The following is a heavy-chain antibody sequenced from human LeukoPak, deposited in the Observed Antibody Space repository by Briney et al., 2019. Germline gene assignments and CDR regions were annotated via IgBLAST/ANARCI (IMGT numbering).Heavy chain of an antibody. Sequence: GGSLRLSCAASGFTFSSYAMSWVRQAPGKGLEWVSAISGSGGSTYYADSVKGRFTISRDNSKNTLYLQMNRLRADDTAIYYCAKTRGWPYYFDYWGQGTLVTVSS. CDR3: AKTRGWPYYFDY. J-gene: IGHJ4*02. V-gene: IGHV3-23*01. D-gene: IGHD6-19*01. CDR1: GFTFSSYA. CDR2: ISGSGGST.